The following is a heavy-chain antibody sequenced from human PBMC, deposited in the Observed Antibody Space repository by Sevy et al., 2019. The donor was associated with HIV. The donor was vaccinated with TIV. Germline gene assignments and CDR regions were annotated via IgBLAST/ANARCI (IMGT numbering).Heavy chain of an antibody. J-gene: IGHJ4*02. D-gene: IGHD2-2*01. V-gene: IGHV1-18*01. CDR1: GYTFTSYG. CDR2: ISAYNGNT. Sequence: ASVKVSCKASGYTFTSYGISWVRQAPGQGLEWMGWISAYNGNTNYAQKLQGRVTMTTDASTSTAYMELRSLRSDDTAVYYCASCSSTSCYGLFDYWGQGTLVTVSS. CDR3: ASCSSTSCYGLFDY.